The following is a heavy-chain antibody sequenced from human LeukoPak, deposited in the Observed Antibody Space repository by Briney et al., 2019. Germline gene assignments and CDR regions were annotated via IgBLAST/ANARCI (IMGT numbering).Heavy chain of an antibody. J-gene: IGHJ4*02. D-gene: IGHD4-17*01. Sequence: SGTLSLTCAVSGGSISSYYWSWIRQPPGKGLEWIGSIYYSGSTSYNPSLKSRVTISVDTSKNQFSLRLSSVTAADTAVYFCAGDYGDYYFDYWGQGTLVTVSS. CDR1: GGSISSYY. V-gene: IGHV4-59*12. CDR3: AGDYGDYYFDY. CDR2: IYYSGST.